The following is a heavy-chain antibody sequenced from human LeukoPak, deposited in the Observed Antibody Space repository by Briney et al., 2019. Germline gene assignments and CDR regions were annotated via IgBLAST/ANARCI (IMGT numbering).Heavy chain of an antibody. D-gene: IGHD2-21*02. J-gene: IGHJ5*01. CDR2: TCYRSKWYH. CDR3: ARGNRDFDS. V-gene: IGHV6-1*01. Sequence: SQTLSVTCAISGDSVPTNSAAWNWIRQSPSRGLEWLGRTCYRSKWYHDYAPSVQSRITINPDTSKNQFSLHLNSVTPEDTAVYYCARGNRDFDSWGQGTLVTVSS. CDR1: GDSVPTNSAA.